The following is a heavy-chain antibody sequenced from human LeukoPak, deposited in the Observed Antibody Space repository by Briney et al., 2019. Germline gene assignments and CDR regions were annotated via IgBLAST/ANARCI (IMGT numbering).Heavy chain of an antibody. J-gene: IGHJ4*02. V-gene: IGHV4-39*01. CDR2: MYYDGSS. CDR1: GGSISSSSYY. CDR3: ARRSDSGSDDGEDYFDY. Sequence: PSETLSLTCTVSGGSISSSSYYWGWIRQPPAKGLEWIGSMYYDGSSYYNPSLKSRVTTSVDTSKNQFSLKLTSVTAADTAVYFCARRSDSGSDDGEDYFDYWGQGTLVTVSS. D-gene: IGHD1-26*01.